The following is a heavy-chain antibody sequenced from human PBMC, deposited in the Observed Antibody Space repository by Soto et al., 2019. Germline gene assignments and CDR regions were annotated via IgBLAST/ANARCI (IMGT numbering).Heavy chain of an antibody. CDR1: GFSLSTSGVG. D-gene: IGHD6-19*01. V-gene: IGHV2-5*02. CDR2: IYWDDDK. CDR3: AHSPLRYSSGCYEVSWFDP. Sequence: QITLKESGPTLVKPTQTLTLTCTFSGFSLSTSGVGVGWIRQPPGKALEWLALIYWDDDKRHSPSLKSRLTITKDTSKNQVVLTMTNMDTVDTATYYCAHSPLRYSSGCYEVSWFDPWGQGTLVTVSS. J-gene: IGHJ5*02.